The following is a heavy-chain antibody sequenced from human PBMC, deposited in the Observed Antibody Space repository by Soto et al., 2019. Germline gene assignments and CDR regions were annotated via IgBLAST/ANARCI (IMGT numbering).Heavy chain of an antibody. CDR3: ARGPARITGTQEVYYYYGMDV. J-gene: IGHJ6*02. Sequence: QLQLQESGSGLVKPSQTLSLTCAVSGGSISSGGYSWSWIRQPPGKGLEWIGYIYHSGSTYYNPSLKSRVTISVDRSKNQFSLKLSSVTAADTAVYYCARGPARITGTQEVYYYYGMDVWGQGTTVTVSS. D-gene: IGHD1-7*01. V-gene: IGHV4-30-2*01. CDR2: IYHSGST. CDR1: GGSISSGGYS.